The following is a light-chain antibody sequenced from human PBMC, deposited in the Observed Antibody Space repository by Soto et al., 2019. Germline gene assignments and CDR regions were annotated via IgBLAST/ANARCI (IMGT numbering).Light chain of an antibody. V-gene: IGKV4-1*01. CDR1: QSVLYSSNNKNY. J-gene: IGKJ4*01. Sequence: DIVMTQSPDSLAVSLGERATINCKSSQSVLYSSNNKNYLAWYQQKPGQPPKLLIYWASTRESGVPDRCSGSGSGTDITLTISSLQAEDVAVYYCQQYYSTFTFGGGTKMEIK. CDR3: QQYYSTFT. CDR2: WAS.